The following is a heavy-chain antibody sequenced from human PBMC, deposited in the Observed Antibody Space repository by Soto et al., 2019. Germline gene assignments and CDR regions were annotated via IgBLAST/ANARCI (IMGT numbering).Heavy chain of an antibody. CDR3: AREPTYYYGSGSYGYFDY. CDR1: GGSISSGGYC. CDR2: IYYSGST. D-gene: IGHD3-10*01. Sequence: PSETLSLTCTVSGGSISSGGYCWSWIRQHPGKGLEWIGYIYYSGSTYYNPSLKSRVTISVDTSKNQFSLKLSSVTAADAAVYYCAREPTYYYGSGSYGYFDYRGQGTLVTVSS. V-gene: IGHV4-31*03. J-gene: IGHJ4*02.